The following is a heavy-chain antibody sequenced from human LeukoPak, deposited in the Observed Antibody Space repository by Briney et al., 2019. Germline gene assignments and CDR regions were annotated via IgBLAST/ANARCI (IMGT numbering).Heavy chain of an antibody. CDR2: IWYDGSNK. V-gene: IGHV3-33*01. CDR3: ARDGNEALRYFYHFNY. D-gene: IGHD3-9*01. Sequence: GGSLRLSCAASGFTFSSYGMHWVRQAPGKGLEWVAVIWYDGSNKYYADSVKGRFTISRDNSKNTLYLQMNSLRAEDTAMYYCARDGNEALRYFYHFNYWGQGTLVTVSS. CDR1: GFTFSSYG. J-gene: IGHJ4*02.